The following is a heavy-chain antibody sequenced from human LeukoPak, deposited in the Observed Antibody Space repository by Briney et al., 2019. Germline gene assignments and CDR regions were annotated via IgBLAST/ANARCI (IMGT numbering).Heavy chain of an antibody. CDR1: GDSISTYY. Sequence: PSETLSLTCSVSGDSISTYYWSWIRQPPGKGLEWIGYVYYSGSTDYNPSLKSRVTISVDTSKNQFSLKLSSVTAADTAVYYCARDLVTVTKGFDIWGQGTMVSVSS. CDR2: VYYSGST. V-gene: IGHV4-59*01. J-gene: IGHJ3*02. D-gene: IGHD4-17*01. CDR3: ARDLVTVTKGFDI.